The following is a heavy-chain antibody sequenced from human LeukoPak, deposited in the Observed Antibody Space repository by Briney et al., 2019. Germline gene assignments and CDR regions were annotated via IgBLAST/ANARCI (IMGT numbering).Heavy chain of an antibody. J-gene: IGHJ6*04. D-gene: IGHD3-10*02. Sequence: GGSLRLSCAASGFTFSSYAMSWVRQAPGKGLGWVSAISGSGGSTYYADSVKGRFTISRDNSKNTLYLQMNSLRAQETAVYCCAELGVTMIGGVWGKGATVTISS. CDR2: ISGSGGST. V-gene: IGHV3-23*01. CDR3: AELGVTMIGGV. CDR1: GFTFSSYA.